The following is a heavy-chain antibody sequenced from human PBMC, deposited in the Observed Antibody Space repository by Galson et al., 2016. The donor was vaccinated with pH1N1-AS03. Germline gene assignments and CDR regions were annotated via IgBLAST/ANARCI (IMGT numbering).Heavy chain of an antibody. Sequence: SLRLSCAASGFTFSNYAMSWVRQAPGKGLEWVSVISGSGGNTYYADSVKGRFTISRDNSKKLVFLQMNSLRADDTAVYFCAKDPAVASGSYSLYECWGQGTLVTVSS. D-gene: IGHD1-26*01. J-gene: IGHJ4*02. V-gene: IGHV3-23*01. CDR2: ISGSGGNT. CDR3: AKDPAVASGSYSLYEC. CDR1: GFTFSNYA.